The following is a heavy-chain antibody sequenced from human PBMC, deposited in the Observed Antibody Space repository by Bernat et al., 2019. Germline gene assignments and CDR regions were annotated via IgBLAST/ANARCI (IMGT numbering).Heavy chain of an antibody. D-gene: IGHD6-25*01. Sequence: QAQLVESGGGVVKPGRSLRLSCAASGFTFSSYGMHWVRQAPGKGLEWVAVISYDGSNKYYADSVKGRFTISRDNSKNTLYLQMNSLRAEDTAVYYCAKDLGAAVTLFDYWGQGTLVTVSS. CDR2: ISYDGSNK. V-gene: IGHV3-30*18. J-gene: IGHJ4*02. CDR1: GFTFSSYG. CDR3: AKDLGAAVTLFDY.